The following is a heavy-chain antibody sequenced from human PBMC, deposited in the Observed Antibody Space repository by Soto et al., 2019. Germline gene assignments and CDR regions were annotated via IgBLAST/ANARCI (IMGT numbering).Heavy chain of an antibody. Sequence: EVQLLESGGGLVQPGGSLRLSCAASGFTFSSYAMTWVRQAPGKGLEWVSAISGSGGTTYHADSVKGRFTISRDNSKNTLYLQMNSLRAEDAAVYYCAKPPYSSSSYYYYGMDVWAQGTTVTVSS. CDR2: ISGSGGTT. J-gene: IGHJ6*02. D-gene: IGHD6-6*01. V-gene: IGHV3-23*01. CDR3: AKPPYSSSSYYYYGMDV. CDR1: GFTFSSYA.